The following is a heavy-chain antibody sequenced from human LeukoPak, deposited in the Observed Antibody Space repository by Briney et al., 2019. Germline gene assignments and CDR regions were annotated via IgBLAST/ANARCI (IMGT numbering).Heavy chain of an antibody. D-gene: IGHD3-10*01. V-gene: IGHV3-21*01. CDR2: ISSSSSYI. CDR1: GFTFSSYW. Sequence: PGGSLRLSCAASGFTFSSYWMHWVRQAPGKGLEWVSSISSSSSYIYYADSVKGRFTISRDNAKNSLYLQMNSLRAEDTAVYYCARAITMVRGVPFDYWGQGTLVTVSS. J-gene: IGHJ4*02. CDR3: ARAITMVRGVPFDY.